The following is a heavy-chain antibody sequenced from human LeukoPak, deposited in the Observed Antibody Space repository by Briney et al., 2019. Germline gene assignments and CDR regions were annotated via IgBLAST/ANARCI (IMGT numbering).Heavy chain of an antibody. Sequence: SGTLSLTCAVSGGSISSSNWWSWVRQPPPQGLEWIGEIYHSGSTNYNPSLKSRVTMSVDTSKNQFSLKLSSVTAADTAVYYCARAGYYYDSSGYYQYFDYWGQGTLVTVSS. V-gene: IGHV4-4*02. D-gene: IGHD3-22*01. J-gene: IGHJ4*02. CDR1: GGSISSSNW. CDR3: ARAGYYYDSSGYYQYFDY. CDR2: IYHSGST.